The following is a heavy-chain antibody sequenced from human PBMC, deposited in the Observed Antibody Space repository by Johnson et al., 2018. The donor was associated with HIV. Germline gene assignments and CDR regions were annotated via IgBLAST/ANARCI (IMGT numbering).Heavy chain of an antibody. CDR2: IKQDGSEK. D-gene: IGHD6-13*01. Sequence: VQLVESGGGVVQPGRSLRLSCAASGLTFSNYGSHWVRQAPGKGLEWVANIKQDGSEKYYVDSVKGRFTISRDNAKNSLYLQMNSLRAEDTAVYYCARERLRAGAFDIWGQGTMVTVSS. J-gene: IGHJ3*02. V-gene: IGHV3-7*03. CDR3: ARERLRAGAFDI. CDR1: GLTFSNYG.